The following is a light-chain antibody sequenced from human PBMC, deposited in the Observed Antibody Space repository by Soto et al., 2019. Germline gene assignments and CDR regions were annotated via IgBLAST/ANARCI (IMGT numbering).Light chain of an antibody. Sequence: QSVLTQPPSMSGAPGQRVTISCTGSSSNIGAAYDVHWYQHLPGTAPKLLIYGNTNRPSGVPDRFSGSKSGTSASLAITGLQAEDEADYYCQSHGSSLNSGVFGGGTKLTVL. CDR1: SSNIGAAYD. J-gene: IGLJ3*02. V-gene: IGLV1-40*01. CDR2: GNT. CDR3: QSHGSSLNSGV.